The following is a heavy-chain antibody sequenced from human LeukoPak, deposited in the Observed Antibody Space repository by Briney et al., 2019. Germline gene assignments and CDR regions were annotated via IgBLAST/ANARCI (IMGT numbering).Heavy chain of an antibody. D-gene: IGHD3-3*01. CDR2: ISYDGSNK. J-gene: IGHJ4*02. Sequence: PGGSLRLSCGASRFTFRSYGMHWVRQAPGKGLEWVAVISYDGSNKYYADSVKGRFTISRDNSKNTLYLQMNSLRAEDTAVYYCAKAAFDFWSTYSTAPFDYWGQGTLVTVSS. CDR3: AKAAFDFWSTYSTAPFDY. V-gene: IGHV3-30*18. CDR1: RFTFRSYG.